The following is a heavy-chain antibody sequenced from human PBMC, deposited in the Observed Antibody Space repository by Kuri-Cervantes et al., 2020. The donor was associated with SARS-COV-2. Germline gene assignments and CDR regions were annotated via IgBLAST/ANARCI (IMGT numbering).Heavy chain of an antibody. CDR1: GFLFSAYA. J-gene: IGHJ4*02. CDR2: VRGKANNYAT. Sequence: GGSLRLSCEVSGFLFSAYAIHWVRQGSGKGLEWVGRVRGKANNYATAYAASVKGRFTISRDDSKNMAYLQMNSLKTEDTAVYYCAREGGGYCSSSSCFSLDHWGQGALVTVSS. D-gene: IGHD2-2*01. V-gene: IGHV3-73*01. CDR3: AREGGGYCSSSSCFSLDH.